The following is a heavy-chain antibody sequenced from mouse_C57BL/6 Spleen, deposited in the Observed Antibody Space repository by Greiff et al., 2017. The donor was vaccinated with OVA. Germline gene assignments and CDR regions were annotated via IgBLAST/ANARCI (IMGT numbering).Heavy chain of an antibody. CDR3: ARFQLLRSSMDY. V-gene: IGHV1-50*01. Sequence: QVQLQQPGAELVKPGASVKLSCKASGYTFTSYWMQWVKQRPGQGLEWIGEIDPSDSYTNYNQKFKGKATLTVETSSSTAYMQLSSLTSEDSAVYYCARFQLLRSSMDYWGQGTSVTVSS. CDR2: IDPSDSYT. CDR1: GYTFTSYW. D-gene: IGHD1-1*01. J-gene: IGHJ4*01.